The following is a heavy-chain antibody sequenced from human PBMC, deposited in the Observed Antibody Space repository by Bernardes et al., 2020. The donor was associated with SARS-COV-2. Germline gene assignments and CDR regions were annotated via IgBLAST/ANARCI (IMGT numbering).Heavy chain of an antibody. Sequence: TLSLTCTVSEGFMTRSDYCWSRIRQRPGKGLEWIGYIFYSGNTDYSPSVKSRVTISIDTSKNQFSLELRSVTAADTAIYYCARLFWGSAGYWGQGALVTVSS. CDR1: EGFMTRSDYC. CDR2: IFYSGNT. CDR3: ARLFWGSAGY. V-gene: IGHV4-30-4*01. J-gene: IGHJ4*02. D-gene: IGHD3-10*01.